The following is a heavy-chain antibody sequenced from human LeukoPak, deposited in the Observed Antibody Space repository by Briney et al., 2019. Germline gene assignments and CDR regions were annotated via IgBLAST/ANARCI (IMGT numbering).Heavy chain of an antibody. CDR1: GYTFTNYG. J-gene: IGHJ4*02. D-gene: IGHD3-22*01. CDR2: ISAYSGNT. Sequence: VASVKVSCKASGYTFTNYGIFWVRRAPGQGLEWMGWISAYSGNTNYAQKLQGRVTMTTETSTSTAYMELESLRSDDTAVYYCAVSQGSYYDTSGYLGGDYWGQGTLVTVSS. CDR3: AVSQGSYYDTSGYLGGDY. V-gene: IGHV1-18*01.